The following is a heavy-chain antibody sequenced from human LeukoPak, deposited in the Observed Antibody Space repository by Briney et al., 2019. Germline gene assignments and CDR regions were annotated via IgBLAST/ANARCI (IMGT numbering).Heavy chain of an antibody. CDR2: IISVLNKT. D-gene: IGHD5-18*01. Sequence: SVKVSCKTAGGTFSSSAITWVRQAPGQGLEWMGRIISVLNKTTYAQKFQGRVTITADTSTSTVYMGLSSLRSEETAVYYCAKDQGLTAPPPSGLDVWGQGTTVIASS. CDR3: AKDQGLTAPPPSGLDV. J-gene: IGHJ6*02. CDR1: GGTFSSSA. V-gene: IGHV1-69*04.